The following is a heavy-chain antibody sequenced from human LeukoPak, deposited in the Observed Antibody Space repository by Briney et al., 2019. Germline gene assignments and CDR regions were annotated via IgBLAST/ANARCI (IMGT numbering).Heavy chain of an antibody. V-gene: IGHV3-33*08. CDR3: ARGAHYGDYNNWFDP. Sequence: GGSLRLSCAASGFTFSSYGMHWVRQAPGKGLEWVAVIWYDGSNKYYADSVKGRFTISRDNSKNTLYLQMNSLRAEGTAVYYCARGAHYGDYNNWFDPWAREPWSPSPQ. J-gene: IGHJ5*02. CDR1: GFTFSSYG. CDR2: IWYDGSNK. D-gene: IGHD4-17*01.